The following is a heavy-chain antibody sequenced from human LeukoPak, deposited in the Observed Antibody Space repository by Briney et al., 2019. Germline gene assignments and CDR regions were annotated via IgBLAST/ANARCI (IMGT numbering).Heavy chain of an antibody. D-gene: IGHD6-6*01. CDR1: GYTFTGYY. J-gene: IGHJ4*02. CDR2: INPNSGGT. Sequence: ASVKVCCKASGYTFTGYYMHWVRQAPGQGLEWMGWINPNSGGTNYAQKFQGRVTVTRDTSISTAYMELSRLRSDDTAVYYCARDDEYSSSFLFDYWGQGTLVTVSS. CDR3: ARDDEYSSSFLFDY. V-gene: IGHV1-2*02.